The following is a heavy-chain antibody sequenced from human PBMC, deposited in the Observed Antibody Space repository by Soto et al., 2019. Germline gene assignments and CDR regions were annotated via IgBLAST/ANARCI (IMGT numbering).Heavy chain of an antibody. V-gene: IGHV3-30*18. J-gene: IGHJ4*02. CDR2: FSSDGRYK. CDR1: GFIFNNYA. D-gene: IGHD1-26*01. Sequence: QVQLVESGGGVVQPGRSLRLSCTASGFIFNNYAMHWVRQAPGKGLEWVAIFSSDGRYKYYADSVKGRFTISRDNSKNTLYLQINSLPTEDTAVYYCAKDRGSGSYLDFWGQGTLVTVSS. CDR3: AKDRGSGSYLDF.